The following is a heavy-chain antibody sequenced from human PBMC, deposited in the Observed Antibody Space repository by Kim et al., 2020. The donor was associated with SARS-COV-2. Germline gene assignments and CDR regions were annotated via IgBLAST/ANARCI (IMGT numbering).Heavy chain of an antibody. Sequence: SETLSLTCTVSGGSISSPNYYWSWIRQPPGKGLEWIGYIYYTGSTYYNPSLKTRTTISIDTSQNHFSLILNSVTAADTAVYFCARDPGITIAREVNWGQGTLVTVSS. CDR2: IYYTGST. D-gene: IGHD3-10*01. CDR3: ARDPGITIAREVN. V-gene: IGHV4-30-4*01. J-gene: IGHJ4*02. CDR1: GGSISSPNYY.